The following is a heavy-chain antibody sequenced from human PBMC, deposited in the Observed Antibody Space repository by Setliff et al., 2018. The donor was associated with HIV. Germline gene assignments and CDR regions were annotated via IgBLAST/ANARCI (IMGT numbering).Heavy chain of an antibody. V-gene: IGHV3-7*03. Sequence: LRLSCAASAFTFNDHWMSWVRQAPGRGLEWVANVKQDGLDKSYADSVRGRFTISRDNAKKSLYLQMESLRAEDTAIYYCASQFLDVDNNYSPALGHWGQGTLVTVSS. CDR2: VKQDGLDK. D-gene: IGHD2-21*01. J-gene: IGHJ4*02. CDR3: ASQFLDVDNNYSPALGH. CDR1: AFTFNDHW.